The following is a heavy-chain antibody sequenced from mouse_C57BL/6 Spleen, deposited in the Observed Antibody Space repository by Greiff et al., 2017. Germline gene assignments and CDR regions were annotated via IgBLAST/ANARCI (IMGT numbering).Heavy chain of an antibody. J-gene: IGHJ2*01. CDR2: ISSGGSYT. D-gene: IGHD1-1*01. V-gene: IGHV5-6*01. CDR1: GFTFSSYG. CDR3: ANDYGSSFDY. Sequence: EVQGVESGGDLVKPGGSLKLSCAASGFTFSSYGMSLVRQTPDKRLEWVATISSGGSYTYYPDSVKGRFTISRDNAKNTLYLQMSSLKSEDTAMYYCANDYGSSFDYWGQGTTLTVSS.